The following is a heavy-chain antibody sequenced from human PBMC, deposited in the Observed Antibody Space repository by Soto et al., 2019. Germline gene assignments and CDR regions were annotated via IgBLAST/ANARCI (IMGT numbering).Heavy chain of an antibody. D-gene: IGHD3-10*01. CDR2: IYYSGST. J-gene: IGHJ6*03. Sequence: SETLSLTCTFSGCSISSYYWSWIRQPPGKGLEWIGYIYYSGSTNYNPSLKSRVTISVDTSKNQFSLKLSSVTAADTAVYYCARNWFGESRNVYYMDVWGKGTTVTVSS. CDR1: GCSISSYY. V-gene: IGHV4-59*08. CDR3: ARNWFGESRNVYYMDV.